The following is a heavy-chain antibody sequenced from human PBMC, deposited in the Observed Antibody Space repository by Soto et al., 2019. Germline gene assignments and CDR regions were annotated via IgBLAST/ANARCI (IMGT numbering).Heavy chain of an antibody. CDR3: AKNGQPPYYYYGLDV. CDR2: LSGYNGDT. CDR1: GYTFTRNG. J-gene: IGHJ6*02. V-gene: IGHV1-18*01. D-gene: IGHD2-8*01. Sequence: ASVKVSCKGSGYTFTRNGIRWGRQAPGQGLEGMGWLSGYNGDTNYAQKFQDRVSMTIDTSTGTAYMELRSLTSDDTAIYYCAKNGQPPYYYYGLDVWG.